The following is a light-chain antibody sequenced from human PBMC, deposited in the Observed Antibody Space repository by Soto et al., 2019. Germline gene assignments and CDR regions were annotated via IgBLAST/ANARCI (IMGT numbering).Light chain of an antibody. CDR2: GAS. V-gene: IGKV1-9*01. Sequence: IQLTQSPSSLSASVGDRVTITCRASQGISSFLAWYQQKPGKAPKLLIYGASTLQSGVPSRFSGSGSGTDFTLTIGSLQPEDFVTYYCQQLNSFPIPFGPGPKVDIK. CDR1: QGISSF. J-gene: IGKJ3*01. CDR3: QQLNSFPIP.